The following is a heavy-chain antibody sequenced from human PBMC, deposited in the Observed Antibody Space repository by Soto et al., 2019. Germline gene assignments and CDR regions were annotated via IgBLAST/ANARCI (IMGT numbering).Heavy chain of an antibody. CDR3: ARVLHSSSFCFDY. D-gene: IGHD6-13*01. J-gene: IGHJ4*02. CDR2: IYYSGST. V-gene: IGHV4-59*01. Sequence: SETLSLTCTVSGGSISSYYWSWIRQPPGKGLEWIGYIYYSGSTNYNPSLKSRVTISVDTSKNQFSLKLSSVTAADTAVYYCARVLHSSSFCFDYWGQGTLVTVSS. CDR1: GGSISSYY.